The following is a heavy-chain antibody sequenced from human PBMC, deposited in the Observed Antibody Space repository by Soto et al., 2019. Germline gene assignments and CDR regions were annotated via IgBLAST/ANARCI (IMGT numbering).Heavy chain of an antibody. CDR2: IIPIVETP. Sequence: ASVKVSCKASGGTFNSYDINWVRQAPGQELEWMGGIIPIVETPKYAQKFQGRVTITADESTNTVYMELSSLRSEDTAMYYCARLSRPNYYDTSGFFKDNWFDPWGQGTLVTVSS. V-gene: IGHV1-69*13. J-gene: IGHJ5*02. CDR1: GGTFNSYD. D-gene: IGHD3-22*01. CDR3: ARLSRPNYYDTSGFFKDNWFDP.